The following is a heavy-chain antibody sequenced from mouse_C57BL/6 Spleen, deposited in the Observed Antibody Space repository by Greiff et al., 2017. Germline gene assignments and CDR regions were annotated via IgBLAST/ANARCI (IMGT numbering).Heavy chain of an antibody. D-gene: IGHD4-1*01. Sequence: VQLKESGGGLVKPGGSLKLSCAASGFTFSSYAMSWVRQTPEKRLEWVATISDGGSYTYYPDNVKGRFTISRDNAKNNLYLQMSHLKSEDTAMYYCARDGHWDWFAYWGQGTLVTVSA. CDR3: ARDGHWDWFAY. J-gene: IGHJ3*01. CDR2: ISDGGSYT. CDR1: GFTFSSYA. V-gene: IGHV5-4*01.